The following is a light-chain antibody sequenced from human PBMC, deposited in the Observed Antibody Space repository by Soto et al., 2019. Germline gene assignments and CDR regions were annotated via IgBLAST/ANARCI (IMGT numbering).Light chain of an antibody. Sequence: EIVLTQSPATLSVSPGERVTLSCRASQSVDINLAWYQQKPGQAPRLLIYGASTRATDMPDRFSGSGSGTDFTLTISRLEPEDFAVYYCQYYYESSPFGRGTKVDIK. J-gene: IGKJ4*01. CDR1: QSVDIN. CDR2: GAS. V-gene: IGKV3-15*01. CDR3: QYYYESSP.